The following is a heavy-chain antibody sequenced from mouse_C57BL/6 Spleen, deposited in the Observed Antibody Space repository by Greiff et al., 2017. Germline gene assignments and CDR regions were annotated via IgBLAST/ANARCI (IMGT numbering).Heavy chain of an antibody. J-gene: IGHJ2*01. CDR2: INPSNGGT. D-gene: IGHD1-1*01. CDR1: GYTFTSYW. Sequence: ASGYTFTSYWMHWVKQRPGQGLEWIGNINPSNGGTNYNEKFKSKATLTVDKSSSTAYMQLSSLTSEDSAVYYCARSYYYGSSYVDYWGQGTTLTVSS. V-gene: IGHV1-53*01. CDR3: ARSYYYGSSYVDY.